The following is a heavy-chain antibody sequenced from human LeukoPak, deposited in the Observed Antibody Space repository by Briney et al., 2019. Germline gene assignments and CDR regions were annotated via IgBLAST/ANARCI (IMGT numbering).Heavy chain of an antibody. CDR3: ARDGSLGAFDI. V-gene: IGHV3-7*01. D-gene: IGHD3-3*01. CDR1: GFNFKSAW. Sequence: HPGGSLRLSCAASGFNFKSAWMSWVRQAPGKGLEWVANIKQDGSEKYYVDSVKGRFTISRDNAKNSLYLQMNSLRAEDTAVYYCARDGSLGAFDIWGQGTMVTVSS. J-gene: IGHJ3*02. CDR2: IKQDGSEK.